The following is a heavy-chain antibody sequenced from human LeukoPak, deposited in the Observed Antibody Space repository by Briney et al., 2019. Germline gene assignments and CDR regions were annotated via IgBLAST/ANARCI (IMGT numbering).Heavy chain of an antibody. CDR2: ISSSGSTI. CDR3: AGGYYDILTGYYGVEGY. CDR1: GFTFSDYY. D-gene: IGHD3-9*01. V-gene: IGHV3-11*01. J-gene: IGHJ4*02. Sequence: GGSLRLSCAASGFTFSDYYMSWIRQAPGKGLEWVSYISSSGSTIYYADSVKGRFTISRDNAKNSLYLQMNSLRAEDTAVYYCAGGYYDILTGYYGVEGYWGQGTLVTVSS.